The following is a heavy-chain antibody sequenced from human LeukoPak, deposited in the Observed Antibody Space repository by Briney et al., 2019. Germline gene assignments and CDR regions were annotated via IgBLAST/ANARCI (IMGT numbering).Heavy chain of an antibody. CDR3: ARVLIAKQYNWNDETLDY. V-gene: IGHV3-21*01. J-gene: IGHJ4*02. D-gene: IGHD1-20*01. Sequence: PGGSLRLSCAASGFTFSSYSMNWVRQAPGKGLEWVSSISSSSSYIYYADSVKGRFTISRDNAKNSLYLQMNNLRAEDTAVYYCARVLIAKQYNWNDETLDYWGQGTLVTVSS. CDR1: GFTFSSYS. CDR2: ISSSSSYI.